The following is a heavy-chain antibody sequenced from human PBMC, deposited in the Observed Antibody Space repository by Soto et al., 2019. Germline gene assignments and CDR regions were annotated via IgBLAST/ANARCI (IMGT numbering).Heavy chain of an antibody. D-gene: IGHD5-12*01. CDR2: INYSGST. Sequence: QVQLQESGSGLVKPSETLSLTCTVSGGSISSYYWSWIRQPPGKGLEWIGYINYSGSTNYNPSLKSRVTISIDTSKNQFSLKLSSVTAADTAVYYCARGGWLRFDPWGQGTLVTVSS. CDR1: GGSISSYY. CDR3: ARGGWLRFDP. V-gene: IGHV4-59*01. J-gene: IGHJ5*02.